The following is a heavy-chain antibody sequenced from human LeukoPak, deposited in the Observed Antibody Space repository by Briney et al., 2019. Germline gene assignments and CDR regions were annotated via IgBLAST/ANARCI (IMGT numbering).Heavy chain of an antibody. CDR1: GFTFTNFA. CDR3: AKDPSFRPGYFDY. J-gene: IGHJ4*02. CDR2: IRYDGSNK. V-gene: IGHV3-30*02. Sequence: GGSLRLSCPASGFTFTNFAMSWVRQAPGKGLEWVAFIRYDGSNKYYADSVKGRFTISRDNSKNTLYLQMNSLRAEDTAVYYCAKDPSFRPGYFDYWGQGTLVTVSS.